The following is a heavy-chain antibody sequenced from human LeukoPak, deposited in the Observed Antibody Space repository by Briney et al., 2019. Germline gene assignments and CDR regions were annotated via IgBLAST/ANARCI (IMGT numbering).Heavy chain of an antibody. CDR3: ARDSLSAYDILTGYYTGLRGVVDY. V-gene: IGHV3-7*01. D-gene: IGHD3-9*01. J-gene: IGHJ4*02. CDR2: IKQDGSEK. Sequence: GGSLRLSCAASGFTFSSYWMSWVRQAPGKGLEWVANIKQDGSEKYYVDSVKGRFTISRDNAKNSLYLQMNSLRAEDTAVYCCARDSLSAYDILTGYYTGLRGVVDYWGQGTLVTVSS. CDR1: GFTFSSYW.